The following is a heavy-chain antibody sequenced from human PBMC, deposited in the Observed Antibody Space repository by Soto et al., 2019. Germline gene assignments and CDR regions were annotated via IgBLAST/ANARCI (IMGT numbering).Heavy chain of an antibody. D-gene: IGHD5-18*01. CDR1: GFTFSSYA. CDR2: ISYDGSNK. CDR3: AREDSDTAMIDY. V-gene: IGHV3-30-3*01. Sequence: QVQLVESGGGVVQPGRSLRLSCAASGFTFSSYAMHWVRQAPGKGLEWVAVISYDGSNKYYADSVKGRFTISRDNSKNTLYLQMNSLRAEDTAVYYCAREDSDTAMIDYWGQGTLVTVPS. J-gene: IGHJ4*02.